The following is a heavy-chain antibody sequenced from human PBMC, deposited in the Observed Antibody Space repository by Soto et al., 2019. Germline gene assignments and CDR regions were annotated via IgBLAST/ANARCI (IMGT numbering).Heavy chain of an antibody. V-gene: IGHV4-59*01. D-gene: IGHD2-2*01. CDR2: VYYSGNS. Sequence: PSETLSLTCTVAGGPISSFHWTWIRQPPGKGLEWIGNVYYSGNSNYNPSLKSRVTISLDTPKNQFSLKLSSVTAADTAVYYCARDTIYCSTTGCPPELLAPRGQGALVTGSA. J-gene: IGHJ5*02. CDR1: GGPISSFH. CDR3: ARDTIYCSTTGCPPELLAP.